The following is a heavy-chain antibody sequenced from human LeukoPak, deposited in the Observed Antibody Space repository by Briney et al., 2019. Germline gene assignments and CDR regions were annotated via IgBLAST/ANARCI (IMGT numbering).Heavy chain of an antibody. CDR1: GFTFSNYW. CDR2: IKQDGSSI. J-gene: IGHJ2*01. CDR3: VRDGPTGWYFDG. D-gene: IGHD4-17*01. Sequence: PGGSLRLSXEASGFTFSNYWMSWVRQAPGKGLEWVANIKQDGSSIYYVDSVKGRFTNSRDNAKHSVSMQMNSLGAEDTASYYCVRDGPTGWYFDGWGRGALVTVSS. V-gene: IGHV3-7*01.